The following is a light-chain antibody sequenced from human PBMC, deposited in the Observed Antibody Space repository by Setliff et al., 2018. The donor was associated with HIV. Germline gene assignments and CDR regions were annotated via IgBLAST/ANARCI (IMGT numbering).Light chain of an antibody. J-gene: IGLJ2*01. CDR2: EVT. Sequence: QSALTQPASVSGSSGQSITISCTGTSSDIGGYNYVSWYQHHPGKAPKLMIYEVTNRPSGVSDRFSGSKSGNMASLTISGLQAEDEATYYCTSYTSSRTVVFGGGTK. CDR1: SSDIGGYNY. CDR3: TSYTSSRTVV. V-gene: IGLV2-14*01.